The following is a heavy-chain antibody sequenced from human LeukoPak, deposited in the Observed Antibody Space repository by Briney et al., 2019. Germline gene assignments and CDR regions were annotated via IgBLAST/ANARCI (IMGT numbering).Heavy chain of an antibody. J-gene: IGHJ3*02. CDR2: IYWDDDT. D-gene: IGHD3-22*01. V-gene: IGHV2-5*02. Sequence: SGPTLVNPTQTLTLTCTFSGFSLSTSGVSVGWIRQPPGKALEWLALIYWDDDTRYRPSLKSRLAITMDTSKTQVVLVMTTMAPEATDTYYCAYAPYDRIYKHSFDIWGQGTLVIVSS. CDR1: GFSLSTSGVS. CDR3: AYAPYDRIYKHSFDI.